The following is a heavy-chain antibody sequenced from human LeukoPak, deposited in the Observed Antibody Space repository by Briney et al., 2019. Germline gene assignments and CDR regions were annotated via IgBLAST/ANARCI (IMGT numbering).Heavy chain of an antibody. J-gene: IGHJ4*02. V-gene: IGHV1-3*01. Sequence: GASVKVSCKASGYTFTSFAMHWVRQAPGQRLEWMGWINAGNGNTKYSQKFQGRVTMTRNTSISTAYMELNSLRAEDTAVYYCAKGGLDYWGQGTLVTVSS. CDR1: GYTFTSFA. CDR2: INAGNGNT. CDR3: AKGGLDY.